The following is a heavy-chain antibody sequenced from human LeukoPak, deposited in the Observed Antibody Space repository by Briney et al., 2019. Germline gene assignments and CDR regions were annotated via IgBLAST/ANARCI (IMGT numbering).Heavy chain of an antibody. J-gene: IGHJ4*02. CDR2: IYYTGST. D-gene: IGHD6-13*01. CDR3: AREGGSGSWYDY. V-gene: IGHV4-59*01. CDR1: GGSISSYY. Sequence: SETLSLTCTVSGGSISSYYWSWIRQPPGKGLEWIGYIYYTGSTNYNPSLKSRVTISVDTSKNQFSLKLSSVTAADTAVYYCAREGGSGSWYDYWGQGTLVTVSS.